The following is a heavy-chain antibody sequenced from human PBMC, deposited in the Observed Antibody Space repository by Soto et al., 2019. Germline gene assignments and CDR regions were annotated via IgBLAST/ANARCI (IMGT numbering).Heavy chain of an antibody. CDR1: GGSISSYY. D-gene: IGHD3-9*01. Sequence: SETLSLTCTVSGGSISSYYWSWIRQPAGKGLEWIGRIYTSGSTNYNPSLKSRVTMSVDTSKNQFSLKLSSVTAADTAVYYCARGRHDILTGTHYFDYWGQGTLVTVSA. J-gene: IGHJ4*02. CDR3: ARGRHDILTGTHYFDY. V-gene: IGHV4-4*07. CDR2: IYTSGST.